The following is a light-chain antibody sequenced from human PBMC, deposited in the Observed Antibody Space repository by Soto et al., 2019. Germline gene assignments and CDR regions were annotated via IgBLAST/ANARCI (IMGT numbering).Light chain of an antibody. V-gene: IGLV2-23*02. J-gene: IGLJ1*01. Sequence: QSALTQPASVSGSPGQSITISCTGTSSDVGSYNLVSWYQQHPGKAPKLMFYEVSKRPSGVSNRFSGSKSGNTASLTISGLQAEDEADYYCCSYAGSSPYVFGTGTKVTVL. CDR2: EVS. CDR3: CSYAGSSPYV. CDR1: SSDVGSYNL.